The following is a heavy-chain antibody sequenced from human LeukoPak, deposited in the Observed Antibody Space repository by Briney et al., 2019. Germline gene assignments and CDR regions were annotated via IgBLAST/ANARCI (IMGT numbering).Heavy chain of an antibody. V-gene: IGHV1-69*13. CDR1: GGTFSSYA. D-gene: IGHD6-13*01. J-gene: IGHJ4*02. CDR3: ARALGSSSWYQPLDYFDY. Sequence: GASVKVSCKASGGTFSSYAISWVRQAPGQGLEWMGGIIPIFGTANYAQKFQGRVTITADESTSTAYMELSSLRSEDTAVYYCARALGSSSWYQPLDYFDYWGQGILVTVSS. CDR2: IIPIFGTA.